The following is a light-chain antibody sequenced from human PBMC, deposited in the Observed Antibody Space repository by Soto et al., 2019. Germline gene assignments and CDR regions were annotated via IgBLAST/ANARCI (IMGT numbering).Light chain of an antibody. Sequence: RMTQSPSSLSASTGDRVTITCRASQGISSYLAWYQQKPGKAPKLLIYAASTLQSGVPSRFSGSGSGTDFTLTISCLQSEDFATYYCQQYYSYPPTFGQGTKV. V-gene: IGKV1-8*01. CDR3: QQYYSYPPT. CDR1: QGISSY. CDR2: AAS. J-gene: IGKJ1*01.